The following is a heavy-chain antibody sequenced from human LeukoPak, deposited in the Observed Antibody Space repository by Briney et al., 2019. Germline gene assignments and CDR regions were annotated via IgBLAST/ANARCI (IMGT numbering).Heavy chain of an antibody. CDR3: ATGGDAGYFQH. J-gene: IGHJ1*01. D-gene: IGHD2-21*02. CDR2: MNEYSTTI. V-gene: IGHV3-74*01. CDR1: GFPFNSFW. Sequence: GGSLRLSCAASGFPFNSFWMHWVRQAPGKGLVWVSDMNEYSTTIRYADSVKGRFTISRDNAKSILYLQMNNLRAEDTAVYYCATGGDAGYFQHWGQGTLVTVSS.